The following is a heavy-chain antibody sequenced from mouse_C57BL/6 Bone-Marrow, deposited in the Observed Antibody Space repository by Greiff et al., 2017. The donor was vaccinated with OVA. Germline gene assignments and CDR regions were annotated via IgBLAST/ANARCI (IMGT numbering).Heavy chain of an antibody. J-gene: IGHJ1*03. V-gene: IGHV1-52*01. CDR1: GYTFTSYW. CDR2: IDPSDSET. Sequence: QVQLQQPGAELVRPGSSVKLSCKASGYTFTSYWMHWVKQRPIQGLEWIGNIDPSDSETHYNQKFKDKATLTVDKSSGTAYMQLSSLTSEDSAVYYCASGGYYYGSSYWYFDVWGTGTTVTVSS. D-gene: IGHD1-1*01. CDR3: ASGGYYYGSSYWYFDV.